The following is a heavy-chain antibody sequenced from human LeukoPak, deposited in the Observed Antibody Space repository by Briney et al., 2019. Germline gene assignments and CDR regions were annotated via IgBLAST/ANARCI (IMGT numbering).Heavy chain of an antibody. CDR1: GLTFSGAS. D-gene: IGHD5-12*01. CDR3: VRDGGVSGYDLLDY. CDR2: INQDGSKE. V-gene: IGHV3-7*01. J-gene: IGHJ4*02. Sequence: GGSLRLSCVVSGLTFSGASMAWVRQAPGKGLEWVAHINQDGSKEYYMDSVKARFTISRDNAKNSLSLQMNSLRAEDTAVYYCVRDGGVSGYDLLDYWGQGTLVTVSS.